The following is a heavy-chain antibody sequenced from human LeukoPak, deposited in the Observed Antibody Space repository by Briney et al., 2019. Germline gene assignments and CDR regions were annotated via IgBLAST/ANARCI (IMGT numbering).Heavy chain of an antibody. CDR2: ITSTSSYI. CDR3: ARVGATGDAFDI. Sequence: GGSLRLSCAASGFTFSSYAMSWVRQAPGKGLEWVSSITSTSSYIYYADSMKGRFTISRDNAKNSLYLQMNSLRADDTAVYYCARVGATGDAFDIWGPGTMVTVSS. J-gene: IGHJ3*02. V-gene: IGHV3-21*01. D-gene: IGHD1-26*01. CDR1: GFTFSSYA.